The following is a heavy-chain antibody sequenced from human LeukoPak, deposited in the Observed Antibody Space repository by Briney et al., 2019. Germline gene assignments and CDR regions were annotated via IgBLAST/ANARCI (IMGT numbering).Heavy chain of an antibody. CDR3: ARGRYSSSSDWFDP. Sequence: SETLSLTCTVSGGSISSYYWSWIRQPAGKGLEWIGRIYTSGSTNYNPSLTSRVTMSVDTSKNQFSLKLSSVTAAGTAVYYCARGRYSSSSDWFDPWGQGTLVTVSS. CDR2: IYTSGST. V-gene: IGHV4-4*07. D-gene: IGHD6-6*01. CDR1: GGSISSYY. J-gene: IGHJ5*02.